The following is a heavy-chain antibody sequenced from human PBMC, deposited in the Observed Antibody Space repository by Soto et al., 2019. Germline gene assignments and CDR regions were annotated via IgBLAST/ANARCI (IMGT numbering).Heavy chain of an antibody. J-gene: IGHJ6*02. CDR2: ISSSSSTI. CDR1: GFTFSSYS. Sequence: EVQLVESGGGLVQPGGSLRLSCAASGFTFSSYSMNWVRQAPGKGLEWVSYISSSSSTIYYADSVKGRFTISRDNAKNSLYLQMNSLRDEDTAVYYCAGMVRGVIKQYYYYYGMDVWGQGTTVTVSS. D-gene: IGHD3-10*01. CDR3: AGMVRGVIKQYYYYYGMDV. V-gene: IGHV3-48*02.